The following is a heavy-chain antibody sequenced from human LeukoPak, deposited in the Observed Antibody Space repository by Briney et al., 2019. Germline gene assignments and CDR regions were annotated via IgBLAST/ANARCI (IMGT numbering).Heavy chain of an antibody. CDR3: ARGGDCSSTSCYVHYYYYYMDV. V-gene: IGHV4-59*01. CDR2: IYYSGST. Sequence: SETLSLTCTVSGGSISSYYWSWIRQPPGKGLEWIGYIYYSGSTNYNPSLKSRVTISVDTSKNQSSLKLSSVTAADTAVYYCARGGDCSSTSCYVHYYYYYMDVWGKGTTVTVSS. J-gene: IGHJ6*03. CDR1: GGSISSYY. D-gene: IGHD2-2*01.